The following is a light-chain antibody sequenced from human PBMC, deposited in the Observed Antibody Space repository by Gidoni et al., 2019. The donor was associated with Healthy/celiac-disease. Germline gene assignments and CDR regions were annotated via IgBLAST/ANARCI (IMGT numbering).Light chain of an antibody. J-gene: IGKJ5*01. CDR2: AAS. CDR3: QQLKSYPPIT. CDR1: QGISSY. Sequence: DIQLTQSPSFLSASVGDSVTITCRASQGISSYLAWYQQKPGKAPKLLIYAASTLQGGVPSRFSGSGSGTEFTLTISSLQPEDFATYYCQQLKSYPPITFGQGTRLEIK. V-gene: IGKV1-9*01.